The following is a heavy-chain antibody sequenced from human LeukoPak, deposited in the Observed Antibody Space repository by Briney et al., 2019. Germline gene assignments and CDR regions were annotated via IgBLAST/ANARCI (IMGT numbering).Heavy chain of an antibody. CDR3: AKDSYGGNGGFDY. J-gene: IGHJ4*02. Sequence: GGSLRLSCAASGFTFSSYAMSWVRQAPGKGLEWVSAISGSGGNAYYADSVKGRFTISRDNSKNTLYLQMNSLRAEDTAVYYCAKDSYGGNGGFDYWGQGTLVTVSS. V-gene: IGHV3-23*01. CDR1: GFTFSSYA. D-gene: IGHD4-23*01. CDR2: ISGSGGNA.